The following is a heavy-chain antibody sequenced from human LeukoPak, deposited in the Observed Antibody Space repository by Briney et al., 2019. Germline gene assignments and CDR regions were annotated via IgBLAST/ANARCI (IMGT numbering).Heavy chain of an antibody. CDR2: IYYKGDT. V-gene: IGHV4-59*13. J-gene: IGHJ4*02. CDR1: GASISDYF. Sequence: SETLSLTCTVSGASISDYFWSWIRQSPGKGLEWIGYIYYKGDTNYNPSLTSRVTISMNTSKNQFSLKLKSVTSADTAVYYCARDRRYCTGGTCYLDPYFGYWGQGTLVTVSS. CDR3: ARDRRYCTGGTCYLDPYFGY. D-gene: IGHD2-8*02.